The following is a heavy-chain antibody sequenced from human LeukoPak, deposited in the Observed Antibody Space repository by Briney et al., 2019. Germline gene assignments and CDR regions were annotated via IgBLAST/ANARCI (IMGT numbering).Heavy chain of an antibody. J-gene: IGHJ4*02. D-gene: IGHD5-12*01. V-gene: IGHV4-4*07. CDR2: IHASGNT. CDR1: GGSITSSY. Sequence: SETLSLTCTVSGGSITSSYWSWIRQSAGKGLEWIGRIHASGNTKFNPSLKSRVTMSVDTSKNQSSLKLTSVTAADTAVYYCARGTYDLNYWGQGILVTVSS. CDR3: ARGTYDLNY.